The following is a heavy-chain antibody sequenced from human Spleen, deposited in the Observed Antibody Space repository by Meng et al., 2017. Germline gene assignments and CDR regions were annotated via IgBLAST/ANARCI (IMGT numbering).Heavy chain of an antibody. J-gene: IGHJ4*02. CDR2: INHSGSS. CDR3: ARGPTTMAHDFDY. D-gene: IGHD4-11*01. V-gene: IGHV4-34*01. Sequence: HAQLKAGGSGLLKPSETLPLTCAVYGGSFSGYYWSWIRQPPGKGLEWIGEINHSGSSNYNPSLKSRVTISVDTSKNQFSLKLRSVTAADSAVYYCARGPTTMAHDFDYWGQGTLVTVSS. CDR1: GGSFSGYY.